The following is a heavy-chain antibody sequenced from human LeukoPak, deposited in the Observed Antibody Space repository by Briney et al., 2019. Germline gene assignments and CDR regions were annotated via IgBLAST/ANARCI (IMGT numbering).Heavy chain of an antibody. CDR2: ISSTSTYT. V-gene: IGHV3-11*03. Sequence: GGSLRLSCAASGFTFRDYYMSWIRPAPGKGLEWISHISSTSTYTNYADSVKGRFTISRDNAKSSLYLQMNSLKAEDTAVYYCARPRATTGRIEDKDAFDIWGQGTMVTVSS. CDR3: ARPRATTGRIEDKDAFDI. D-gene: IGHD1-1*01. CDR1: GFTFRDYY. J-gene: IGHJ3*02.